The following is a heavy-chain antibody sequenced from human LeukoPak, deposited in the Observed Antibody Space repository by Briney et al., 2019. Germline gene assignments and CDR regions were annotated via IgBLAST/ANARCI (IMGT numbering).Heavy chain of an antibody. J-gene: IGHJ4*02. V-gene: IGHV4-59*04. CDR2: IYHSGST. D-gene: IGHD3-10*01. Sequence: SETLSLTCTVSGGSITTYYWSWIRQPPGKGLEWIGSIYHSGSTYYNPSLKSRVTISVDTSKNQFSLKLSSVTAADTAVYYCATNYYYGSGELGEDWGQGTLVTVSS. CDR1: GGSITTYY. CDR3: ATNYYYGSGELGED.